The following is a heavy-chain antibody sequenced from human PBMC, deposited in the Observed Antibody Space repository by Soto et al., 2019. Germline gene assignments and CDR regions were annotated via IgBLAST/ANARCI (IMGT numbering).Heavy chain of an antibody. CDR1: GGTFSSFG. CDR2: IIPVFGRP. CDR3: AREGSGYNF. V-gene: IGHV1-69*13. J-gene: IGHJ1*01. D-gene: IGHD5-12*01. Sequence: SVKVSCKASGGTFSSFGISWVQQAPGQGLEWMGGIIPVFGRPNYAQRFRGRLTITADESTNTAYMELIDLTSEDTAVYYCAREGSGYNFWGQGTQVTVSS.